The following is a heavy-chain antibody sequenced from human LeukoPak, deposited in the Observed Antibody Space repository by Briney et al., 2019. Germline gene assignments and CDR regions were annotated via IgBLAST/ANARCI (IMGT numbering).Heavy chain of an antibody. CDR3: ARGGQQLVHWFDP. CDR2: IYDSGST. CDR1: GDSISSYY. J-gene: IGHJ5*02. V-gene: IGHV4-59*01. Sequence: SETLSLTCIVSGDSISSYYWSWIRQPPGKGLEWIGYIYDSGSTNYNPSLKSRVTISLDTSMNQFSLKLSSVTAADTAVYYCARGGQQLVHWFDPWGQGTLVTVSS. D-gene: IGHD6-13*01.